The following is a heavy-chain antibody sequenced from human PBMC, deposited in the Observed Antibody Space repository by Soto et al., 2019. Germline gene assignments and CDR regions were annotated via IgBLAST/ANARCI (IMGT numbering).Heavy chain of an antibody. Sequence: QVQLVQSGAEVRKPGSSVKVSCKAPGGTFSTYIISWVRQAPGQGLEWMGRIIPIPDITNYAQKFQGRVTVTADRSTSTAYMELTSLKSEDTAFYYCGRDRITTRGDAFDLWGQGTMVTVSS. CDR3: GRDRITTRGDAFDL. V-gene: IGHV1-69*08. CDR1: GGTFSTYI. J-gene: IGHJ3*01. D-gene: IGHD3-3*01. CDR2: IIPIPDIT.